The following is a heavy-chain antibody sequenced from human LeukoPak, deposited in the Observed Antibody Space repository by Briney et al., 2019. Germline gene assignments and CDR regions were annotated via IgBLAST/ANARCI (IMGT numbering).Heavy chain of an antibody. CDR2: IWYDGSNK. CDR1: GFTFSSYG. Sequence: GGSLRLSCAASGFTFSSYGMHSVRQAPGKGLEWVAVIWYDGSNKYYADSVKGRFTISRDNSKNTLYLQMNSLRAEDTAVYYCARDLSLLGYCSGGSCYSSGFLDYWGQGTLVTVSS. J-gene: IGHJ4*02. V-gene: IGHV3-33*01. CDR3: ARDLSLLGYCSGGSCYSSGFLDY. D-gene: IGHD2-15*01.